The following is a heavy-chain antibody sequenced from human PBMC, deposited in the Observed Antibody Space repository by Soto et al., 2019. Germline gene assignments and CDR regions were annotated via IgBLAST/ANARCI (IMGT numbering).Heavy chain of an antibody. J-gene: IGHJ4*02. CDR3: ATGGNSYDTSALAY. V-gene: IGHV1-69*01. Sequence: QAQLVQSVAEVKKPGSSVKVSCKASGDSFSSYAISWVRQAPGHGLEWMGRIIPIFGTPNYAQRVEGRVTITADESTSTANMELSSLRSDDTAVYYCATGGNSYDTSALAYWGQGTLVTVSS. CDR1: GDSFSSYA. CDR2: IIPIFGTP. D-gene: IGHD3-22*01.